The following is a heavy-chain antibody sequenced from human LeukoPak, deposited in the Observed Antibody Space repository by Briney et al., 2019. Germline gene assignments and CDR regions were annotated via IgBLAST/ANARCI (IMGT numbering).Heavy chain of an antibody. CDR1: GGTFSSYA. CDR2: IIPIFGTA. Sequence: SVKVSCKASGGTFSSYAISWVRQAPGQGLEWMGGIIPIFGTANYAQKFQGRVTITTDESTSTAYMELSSLRSEDTAAYYCARDPHGYSGYEDAFDIWGQGTMVTVSS. J-gene: IGHJ3*02. CDR3: ARDPHGYSGYEDAFDI. V-gene: IGHV1-69*05. D-gene: IGHD5-12*01.